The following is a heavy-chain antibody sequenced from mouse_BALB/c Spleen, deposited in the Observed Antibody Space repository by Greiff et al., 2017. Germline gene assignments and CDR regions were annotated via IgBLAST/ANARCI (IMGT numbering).Heavy chain of an antibody. CDR1: GYSITSDYA. CDR2: ISYSGST. J-gene: IGHJ3*01. CDR3: ASGAGTWFAY. Sequence: VQLKQSGPGLVKPSQSLSLTCTVTGYSITSDYAWNWIRQFPGNKLGWMGYISYSGSTSYNPSLKSRISITRDTSKNQFFLQLNSVTTEDTATYYGASGAGTWFAYWGQGTLVTVSA. D-gene: IGHD4-1*01. V-gene: IGHV3-2*02.